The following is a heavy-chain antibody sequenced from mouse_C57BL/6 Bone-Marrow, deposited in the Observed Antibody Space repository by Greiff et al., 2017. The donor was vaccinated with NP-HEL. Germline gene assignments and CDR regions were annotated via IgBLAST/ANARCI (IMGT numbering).Heavy chain of an antibody. CDR3: ARGGLTDPFDY. Sequence: QVQLQQPGAELVMPGASVKLSCKASGYTFTSYWMHWVKQRPGQGLEWIGEIDPSDSYTNYNPKFKGKSTLTVDKSSSTAYMQLSSLTSEDSAVYYCARGGLTDPFDYWGQGTTLTVSS. CDR1: GYTFTSYW. CDR2: IDPSDSYT. V-gene: IGHV1-69*01. J-gene: IGHJ2*01. D-gene: IGHD3-1*01.